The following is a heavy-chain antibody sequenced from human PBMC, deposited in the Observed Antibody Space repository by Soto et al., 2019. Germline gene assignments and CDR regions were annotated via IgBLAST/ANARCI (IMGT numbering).Heavy chain of an antibody. CDR3: ARSHLWFRQTHHWFDP. V-gene: IGHV1-2*04. J-gene: IGHJ5*02. CDR2: INPTSGGT. D-gene: IGHD3-10*01. CDR1: GYTITDYY. Sequence: QVQMEKTRVEVKKPGASVKVSCKASGYTITDYYIHWVRQAAGQGLEWMGYINPTSGGTNFALKFQGWVTMSTDTSINTAYLELCGLKSDYPAVYYCARSHLWFRQTHHWFDPWGQGTLVTVSS.